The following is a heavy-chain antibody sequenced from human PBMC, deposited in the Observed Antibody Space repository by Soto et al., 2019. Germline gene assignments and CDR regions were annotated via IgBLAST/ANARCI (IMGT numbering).Heavy chain of an antibody. V-gene: IGHV1-46*01. D-gene: IGHD3-16*02. CDR1: GYTFTSYY. Sequence: GSSVKVSCKASGYTFTSYYMHWVRQAPGQGLEWMGIINPSGGSTSYAQKFQGRVTMTRDTSTSTVYMELSSLRSEDTAVYYCASDAGSYDYVWGSYPDYWGQGTLVTVSS. CDR2: INPSGGST. CDR3: ASDAGSYDYVWGSYPDY. J-gene: IGHJ4*02.